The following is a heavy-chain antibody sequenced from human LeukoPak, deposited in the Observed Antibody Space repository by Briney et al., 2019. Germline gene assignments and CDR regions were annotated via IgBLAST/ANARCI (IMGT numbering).Heavy chain of an antibody. D-gene: IGHD3-16*01. Sequence: ASVKVSCKASGYTFTRYYLHWVRQAPGQGLELMGIIFPSAGNTNYAQKFQGRVTMTRDMSTSTVYMELSSLRSEDTAVYYCVREFSGGYFDYWGQGTLVTVSS. CDR2: IFPSAGNT. V-gene: IGHV1-46*01. J-gene: IGHJ4*02. CDR1: GYTFTRYY. CDR3: VREFSGGYFDY.